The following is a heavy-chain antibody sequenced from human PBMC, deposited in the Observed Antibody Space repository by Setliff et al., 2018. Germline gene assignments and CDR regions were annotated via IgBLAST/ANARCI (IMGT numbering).Heavy chain of an antibody. Sequence: ASVKVSCKTSGYIFTNYYVHWVRQAPGQGLEWMGVMNPGRGSRNYAQRFQGRVTMTSDTSTSTVYMELSSLRSEDTALYYCARGGHIRYDYYYMDVWSKGTTVTVSS. J-gene: IGHJ6*03. CDR2: MNPGRGSR. D-gene: IGHD5-18*01. CDR1: GYIFTNYY. V-gene: IGHV1-46*01. CDR3: ARGGHIRYDYYYMDV.